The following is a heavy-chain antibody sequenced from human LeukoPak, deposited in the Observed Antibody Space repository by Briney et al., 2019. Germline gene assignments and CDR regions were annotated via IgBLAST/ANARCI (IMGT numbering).Heavy chain of an antibody. J-gene: IGHJ4*02. CDR2: ICPGDSDT. Sequence: GESLKISCRGSGYSFTDYWIGWVRQMPGKGLEWMGIICPGDSDTRYSPSFQGQVTISADKSISTAYLQWSSLKASDTAMYYCARRDGYSSSPPLDYWGQGTLVTVSS. CDR3: ARRDGYSSSPPLDY. CDR1: GYSFTDYW. D-gene: IGHD6-6*01. V-gene: IGHV5-51*01.